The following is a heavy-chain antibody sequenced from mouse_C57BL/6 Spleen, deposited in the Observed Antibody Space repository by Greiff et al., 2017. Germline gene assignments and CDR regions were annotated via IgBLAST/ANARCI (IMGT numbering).Heavy chain of an antibody. D-gene: IGHD1-1*01. CDR3: TTLRVTTVVDAAY. V-gene: IGHV14-4*01. CDR1: GFNIKDDY. Sequence: EVQLQQSGAELVRPGASVKLSCTASGFNIKDDYMHWVKQRPEQGLVWMRWIEPENGATVYASKFQGKATITADSSSTTAYLQLSSLTSEDTAVYYCTTLRVTTVVDAAYWGQRTLVPVSA. J-gene: IGHJ3*01. CDR2: IEPENGAT.